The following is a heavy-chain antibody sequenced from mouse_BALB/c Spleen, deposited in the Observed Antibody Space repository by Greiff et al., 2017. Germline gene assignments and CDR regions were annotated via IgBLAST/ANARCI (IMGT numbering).Heavy chain of an antibody. CDR1: GFNIKDTY. CDR3: ARSGNWDAMDY. V-gene: IGHV14-3*02. J-gene: IGHJ4*01. CDR2: IDPANGNT. D-gene: IGHD4-1*01. Sequence: EVHLVESGAELVKPGASVKLSCTASGFNIKDTYMHWVKQRPEQGLEWIGRIDPANGNTKYDPKFQGKATITADTSSNTAYLQLSSLTSEDTAVYYCARSGNWDAMDYWGQGTSVTVSS.